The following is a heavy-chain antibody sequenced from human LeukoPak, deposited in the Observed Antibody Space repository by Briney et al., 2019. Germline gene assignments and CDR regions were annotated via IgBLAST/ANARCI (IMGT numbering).Heavy chain of an antibody. V-gene: IGHV3-9*01. CDR3: AKIAAADRRDDAFDI. J-gene: IGHJ3*02. D-gene: IGHD6-13*01. CDR2: ISWNSGSI. CDR1: GFIFDDYA. Sequence: GRSLRLSCAASGFIFDDYAMHWVRQAPGKGLEWVSGISWNSGSIGYADSVKGRFTISRDNAKNSLYLQMNSLRAEDTALYYCAKIAAADRRDDAFDIWGQGTMVTVSS.